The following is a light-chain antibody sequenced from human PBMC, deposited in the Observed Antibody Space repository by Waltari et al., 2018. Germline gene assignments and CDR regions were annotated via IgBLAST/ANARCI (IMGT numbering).Light chain of an antibody. CDR3: QQRSSWPFMYT. Sequence: EIVLTQSPATLSLSPGEKATLSCRASQSISKYLAWYQQKPGQAPRPLIYDASNRPTDSPARFSGSGSGTDFTLTISSLEPEDFAVYYCQQRSSWPFMYTFGQGTKLEIK. CDR1: QSISKY. V-gene: IGKV3-11*01. J-gene: IGKJ2*01. CDR2: DAS.